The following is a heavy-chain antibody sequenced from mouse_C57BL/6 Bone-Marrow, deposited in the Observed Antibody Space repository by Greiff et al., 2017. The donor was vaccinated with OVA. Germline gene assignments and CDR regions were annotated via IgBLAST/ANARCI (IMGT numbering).Heavy chain of an antibody. V-gene: IGHV1-64*01. Sequence: QVQLQQPGAELVKPGASVKLSCKASGYTFTSYWMHWVKQRPGQGLEWIGMIHPNSGSTNYNEKVKSKATLTVDKSSSTAYMQLSSLTSEDSAVYYCARPDYYGSRDFDYWGQGTTLTVSS. J-gene: IGHJ2*01. CDR1: GYTFTSYW. CDR3: ARPDYYGSRDFDY. D-gene: IGHD1-1*01. CDR2: IHPNSGST.